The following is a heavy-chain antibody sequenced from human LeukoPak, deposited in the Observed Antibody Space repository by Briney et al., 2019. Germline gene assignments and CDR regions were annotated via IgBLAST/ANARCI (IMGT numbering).Heavy chain of an antibody. CDR3: AKDRSGGYSVSAFDI. CDR2: ISDSGGNT. Sequence: GGSLRLSCAASGFTFSSYAMSWVRQAPGKGLEWVSAISDSGGNTFYADSVKGRFTISRDNSKNTLYLQMNSLRAEDTAVYYCAKDRSGGYSVSAFDIWGQGTMVTVSS. CDR1: GFTFSSYA. V-gene: IGHV3-23*01. D-gene: IGHD1-26*01. J-gene: IGHJ3*02.